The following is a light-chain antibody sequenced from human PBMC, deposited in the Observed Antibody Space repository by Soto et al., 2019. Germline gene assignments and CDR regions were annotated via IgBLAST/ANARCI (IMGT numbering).Light chain of an antibody. CDR3: QSYDSSRRV. CDR1: SSNIGAGYD. J-gene: IGLJ3*02. Sequence: QSVLTQPPSVSGAPGQRVTISCTGSSSNIGAGYDVHWYQQFPGTAPKLLIYGNNNRPSGVPDRFSGSKSGTSASLAITGLQAEDEANYYCQSYDSSRRVFGGGTKLTVL. CDR2: GNN. V-gene: IGLV1-40*01.